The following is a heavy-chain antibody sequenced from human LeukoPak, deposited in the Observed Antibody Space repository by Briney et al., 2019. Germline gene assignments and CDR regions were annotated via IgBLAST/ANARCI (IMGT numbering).Heavy chain of an antibody. CDR2: IRYDGSNK. CDR1: GFTFSSYG. V-gene: IGHV3-30*02. CDR3: AKINKDGCGYYSFDY. Sequence: GGSLRLSCAASGFTFSSYGMHWVRQAPGKGLEWVAFIRYDGSNKLYTDSVKGRFTISRDNSKNTLYLQMSSLRAEDTAVYYCAKINKDGCGYYSFDYWGQGTLVTVSS. J-gene: IGHJ4*02. D-gene: IGHD3-22*01.